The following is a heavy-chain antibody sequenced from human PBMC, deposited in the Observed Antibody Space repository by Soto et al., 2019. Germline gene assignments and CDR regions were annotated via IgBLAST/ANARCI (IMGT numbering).Heavy chain of an antibody. Sequence: SGTLSLTCAVSGGSISSGGYSWSWIRQPPGKGLEWIGYIYHSGSTYYNPSLKSRVTISVDRSKNQFSLKLSSVTAADTAVYYCARGGYSSSWYGLDYYYGMDVWGQGTTVNVSS. V-gene: IGHV4-30-2*01. D-gene: IGHD6-13*01. CDR1: GGSISSGGYS. CDR3: ARGGYSSSWYGLDYYYGMDV. CDR2: IYHSGST. J-gene: IGHJ6*02.